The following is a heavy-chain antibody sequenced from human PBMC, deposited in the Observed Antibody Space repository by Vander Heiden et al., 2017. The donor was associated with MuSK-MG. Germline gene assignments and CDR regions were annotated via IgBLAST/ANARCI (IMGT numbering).Heavy chain of an antibody. V-gene: IGHV1-8*01. D-gene: IGHD2-15*01. Sequence: QVQLVQSGAEVQKPGASVKVSCKASGYTFTSYDNNWVRQATGHGLEWMGWMNPNSGNTGYAKKFQGRVTMTRNTSISTAYMELSSLRSEETAVYYCARGAYKDDCSGGSCSVGYWGHGTMVTVYS. CDR1: GYTFTSYD. CDR3: ARGAYKDDCSGGSCSVGY. J-gene: IGHJ4*01. CDR2: MNPNSGNT.